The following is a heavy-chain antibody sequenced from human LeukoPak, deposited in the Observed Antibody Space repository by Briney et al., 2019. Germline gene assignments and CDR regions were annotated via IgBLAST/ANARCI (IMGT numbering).Heavy chain of an antibody. J-gene: IGHJ5*02. CDR1: GFTFSSYE. Sequence: QPGGSLRLSCAASGFTFSSYEMNWVRQAPGKGLERVSYISSSGNTIHYADSVKGRFTISRDNAKNSLYLQMNSLRAEDTAVYYCAREVLRAVAGTEVNWFDPWGQGTLVTVSS. CDR2: ISSSGNTI. V-gene: IGHV3-48*03. D-gene: IGHD6-19*01. CDR3: AREVLRAVAGTEVNWFDP.